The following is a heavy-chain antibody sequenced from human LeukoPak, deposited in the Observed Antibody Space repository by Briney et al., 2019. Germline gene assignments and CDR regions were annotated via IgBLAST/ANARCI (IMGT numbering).Heavy chain of an antibody. CDR2: VYYSGTT. J-gene: IGHJ6*03. Sequence: SETLSLTCTVSGGSISSHYWSWIRQPPGKGLEFIGYVYYSGTTNFNPSLKSRVTISVDTSKNQFSLKLSSVTAADTAVYFCARADSANYYDSGRYFNYFYMDAWGRGTTVTVSS. V-gene: IGHV4-59*11. D-gene: IGHD3-10*01. CDR3: ARADSANYYDSGRYFNYFYMDA. CDR1: GGSISSHY.